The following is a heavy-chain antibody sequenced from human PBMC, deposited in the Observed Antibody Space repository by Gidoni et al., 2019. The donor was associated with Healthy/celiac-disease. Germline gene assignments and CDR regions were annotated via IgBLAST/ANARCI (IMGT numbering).Heavy chain of an antibody. V-gene: IGHV3-7*01. CDR3: ARDPIYGDYADY. CDR1: GFTFSSSW. J-gene: IGHJ4*02. Sequence: EVQLVESGGGLVQPGGSLRLSCAASGFTFSSSWMSWVRQAPGKGLEWVANIKQDGSEKYYVDSVKGRFTISRDNAKNSLYLQMNSLRAEDTAVYYCARDPIYGDYADYWGQGTLVTVSS. D-gene: IGHD4-17*01. CDR2: IKQDGSEK.